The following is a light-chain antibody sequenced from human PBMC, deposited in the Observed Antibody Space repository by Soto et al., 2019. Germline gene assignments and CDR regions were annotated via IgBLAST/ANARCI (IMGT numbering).Light chain of an antibody. J-gene: IGKJ2*01. CDR2: GAS. CDR1: QSVSDN. V-gene: IGKV3-15*01. Sequence: EIVMTQSPATLSVSPGERVTLSCRASQSVSDNLAWYQQKPGRAPRLLIYGASTRATGIPARFSGSGSGTDFTLTISSLQSEGSAVYYCHQSNNWPYTFGLGTKLDIK. CDR3: HQSNNWPYT.